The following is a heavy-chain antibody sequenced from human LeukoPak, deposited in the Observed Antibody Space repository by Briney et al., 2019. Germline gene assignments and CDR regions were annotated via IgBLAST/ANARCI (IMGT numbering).Heavy chain of an antibody. CDR3: ATSAAVAGWMGYFDY. CDR1: GGSISSYY. V-gene: IGHV4-4*07. Sequence: SETLSLTCTVSGGSISSYYWSWIRQPAGKGLEWIGRIYASGSTNYNPSLKSRVTMSVDTSKNQFSLKLSSVTAADTAVYYCATSAAVAGWMGYFDYWGQGTLVTVSS. CDR2: IYASGST. J-gene: IGHJ4*02. D-gene: IGHD6-19*01.